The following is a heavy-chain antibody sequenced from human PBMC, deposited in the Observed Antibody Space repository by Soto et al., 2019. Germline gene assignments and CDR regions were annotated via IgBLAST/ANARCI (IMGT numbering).Heavy chain of an antibody. V-gene: IGHV1-3*01. J-gene: IGHJ6*03. CDR1: GYTFTSYA. Sequence: QVQLVQSGAEVKKPGASVKVSCKASGYTFTSYAMHWVRQAPGQRLEWMGWINAGNGNTKYSQKFQGRVTITRDTSASTAYMELSSLRSEDTAVYYCAREIYYYGSVTTKGHYYYYMDVWGKGTTVTVSS. CDR2: INAGNGNT. D-gene: IGHD3-10*01. CDR3: AREIYYYGSVTTKGHYYYYMDV.